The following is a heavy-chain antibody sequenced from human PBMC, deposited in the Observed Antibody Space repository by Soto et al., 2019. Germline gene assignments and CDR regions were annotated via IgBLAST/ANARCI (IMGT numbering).Heavy chain of an antibody. Sequence: QVQLVQSGAEVKKPGSSVKVSCKASGGTFSSYTISWVRQAPGQGLEWMGRIIPILGIANYAQKFQGRVTITADKSTTTAYMELSSLRSEDTAVYYCARDRGGGLVAATNNWFDHWGQGTLVTVSS. D-gene: IGHD2-15*01. CDR3: ARDRGGGLVAATNNWFDH. CDR2: IIPILGIA. J-gene: IGHJ5*02. V-gene: IGHV1-69*08. CDR1: GGTFSSYT.